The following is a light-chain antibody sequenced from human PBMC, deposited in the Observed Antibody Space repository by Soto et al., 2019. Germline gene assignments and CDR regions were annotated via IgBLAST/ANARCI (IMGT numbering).Light chain of an antibody. CDR3: QQDDHWPPYS. Sequence: TQSPVTLSVSPGDGATLSCRASQSVSRFLAWYQQTPGQRPRLLIYAASSRVLGVPARFTGSGSGTDFTLTSSDVQSEDAAIYYCQQDDHWPPYSFGQGTRLEI. CDR2: AAS. V-gene: IGKV3-15*01. J-gene: IGKJ2*01. CDR1: QSVSRF.